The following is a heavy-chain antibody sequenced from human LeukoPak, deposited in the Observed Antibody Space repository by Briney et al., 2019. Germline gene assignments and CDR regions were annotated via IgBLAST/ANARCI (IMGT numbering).Heavy chain of an antibody. D-gene: IGHD5-12*01. CDR2: ISASADYT. CDR3: AKPIRGYTTSPLVF. Sequence: PGGPLRPPCEAPGFTFSNFALTWARQAPGRGLEGSSSISASADYTHYADSVKGRFTISRDDSRNTVYLQMNSLGGEDTALYYCAKPIRGYTTSPLVFWGQGTLVTVSS. J-gene: IGHJ4*02. CDR1: GFTFSNFA. V-gene: IGHV3-23*01.